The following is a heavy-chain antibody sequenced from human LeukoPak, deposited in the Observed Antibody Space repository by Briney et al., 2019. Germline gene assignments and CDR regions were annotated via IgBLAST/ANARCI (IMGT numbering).Heavy chain of an antibody. D-gene: IGHD6-19*01. Sequence: PGGSLRLSCAASGFTFSSYWMHWVRQAPGKGLVWVSRISSDGTSTSYADSVKGRFTISRDNAENTLYLQMNSLRAEDTAVYYCASRVQSGWSFDYLGQGNLVTVSS. CDR1: GFTFSSYW. V-gene: IGHV3-74*01. J-gene: IGHJ4*02. CDR2: ISSDGTST. CDR3: ASRVQSGWSFDY.